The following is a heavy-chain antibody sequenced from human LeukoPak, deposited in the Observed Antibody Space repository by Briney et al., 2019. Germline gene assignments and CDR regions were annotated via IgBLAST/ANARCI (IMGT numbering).Heavy chain of an antibody. Sequence: PGGSLRLSCVASGFIFSDYWMSWVRQAPGKGLEWVANIKRGGSEKYYVDSVKGRFTISRDNAKSLLSLQMNSLRAEDTAVYYCARDAARGKAPFDYWGQGTLVTVSS. CDR1: GFIFSDYW. J-gene: IGHJ4*02. CDR3: ARDAARGKAPFDY. V-gene: IGHV3-7*01. CDR2: IKRGGSEK. D-gene: IGHD3-16*01.